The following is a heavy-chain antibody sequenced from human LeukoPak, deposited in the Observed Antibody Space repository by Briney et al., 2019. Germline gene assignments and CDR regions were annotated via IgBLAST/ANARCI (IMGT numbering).Heavy chain of an antibody. D-gene: IGHD5-18*01. CDR3: ARDPTSDRRGYSYGPHNLDY. V-gene: IGHV1-18*01. J-gene: IGHJ4*02. CDR2: ISAYNGNT. CDR1: GYTFTSYG. Sequence: ASVKVSCKASGYTFTSYGISWVRQAPGQGLEWMGWISAYNGNTNYAQKLQGRVTMTTDTSTSTAYMELRSLRSDDTAVYYCARDPTSDRRGYSYGPHNLDYWGQGTLVTVSS.